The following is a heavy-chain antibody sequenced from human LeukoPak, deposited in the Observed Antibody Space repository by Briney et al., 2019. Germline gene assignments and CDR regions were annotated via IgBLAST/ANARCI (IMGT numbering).Heavy chain of an antibody. J-gene: IGHJ4*02. D-gene: IGHD3-10*01. CDR3: ARASYGSGSSPGY. V-gene: IGHV3-11*06. Sequence: GGSLRLACAAFGFTFSDYYMSWIRQAPGEGLEWVSYISSSSSYTNYADSVKGRFTISRDNAKNSLYLQMNSLRAEDTAVYYCARASYGSGSSPGYWGQGTLVTVSS. CDR1: GFTFSDYY. CDR2: ISSSSSYT.